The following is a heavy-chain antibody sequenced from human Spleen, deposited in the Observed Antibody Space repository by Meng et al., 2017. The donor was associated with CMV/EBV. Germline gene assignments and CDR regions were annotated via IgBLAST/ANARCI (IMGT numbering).Heavy chain of an antibody. V-gene: IGHV4-39*01. CDR3: ARHVSRVYFDY. Sequence: SETLSLTCTVSGGSISTTNYYWGWIRQPPGKGLEWIGTIYYSGTTYYNPSLKSRVTISVDTSKNQLSLKLSSVTAIDTAVYYCARHVSRVYFDYWGQGTLVTVSS. D-gene: IGHD2-8*01. CDR1: GGSISTTNYY. CDR2: IYYSGTT. J-gene: IGHJ4*02.